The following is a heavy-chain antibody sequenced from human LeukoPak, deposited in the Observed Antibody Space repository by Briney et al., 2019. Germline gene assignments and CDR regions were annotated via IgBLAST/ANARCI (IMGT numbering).Heavy chain of an antibody. CDR2: VNKRGTI. D-gene: IGHD2/OR15-2a*01. V-gene: IGHV4-34*01. CDR3: ARINLWPGNWIDS. J-gene: IGHJ5*01. Sequence: PSATLSLTCGLNGGSFGDYFWGWFRQSPGKGLEWIGEVNKRGTININPSLKSRVAISVETSKNQFSLKLTSVTAADTAVYYCARINLWPGNWIDSWGQGSLVTVSS. CDR1: GGSFGDYF.